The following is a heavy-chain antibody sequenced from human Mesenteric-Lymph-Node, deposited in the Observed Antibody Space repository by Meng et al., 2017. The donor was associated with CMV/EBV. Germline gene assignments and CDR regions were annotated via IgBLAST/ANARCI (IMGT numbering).Heavy chain of an antibody. CDR2: ISSNGGST. CDR1: GFTFSSYA. Sequence: LSLTCAASGFTFSSYAMHWVRQAPGKGLEYVSAISSNGGSTYYADSVKGRFTISRDNSKNTLYLQMGSLRAEDMAVYYCARDRYYDFWSGYRIDYWGQGTLVTVSS. V-gene: IGHV3-64*02. D-gene: IGHD3-3*01. CDR3: ARDRYYDFWSGYRIDY. J-gene: IGHJ4*02.